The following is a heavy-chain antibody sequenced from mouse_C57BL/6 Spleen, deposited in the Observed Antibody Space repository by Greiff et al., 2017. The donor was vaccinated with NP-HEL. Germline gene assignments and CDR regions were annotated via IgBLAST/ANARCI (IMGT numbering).Heavy chain of an antibody. Sequence: EVKLVESGEGLVKPGGSLKLSCAASGFTFSSYAMSWVRQTPEKRLEWVATISSGGSYTYYPDSVKGRFTISRDNAKNTLYLQMSSLKSEDTAMYYCARHEEVYSGFAYWGQGTLVTVSA. D-gene: IGHD2-1*01. CDR3: ARHEEVYSGFAY. CDR2: ISSGGSYT. V-gene: IGHV5-6*03. CDR1: GFTFSSYA. J-gene: IGHJ3*01.